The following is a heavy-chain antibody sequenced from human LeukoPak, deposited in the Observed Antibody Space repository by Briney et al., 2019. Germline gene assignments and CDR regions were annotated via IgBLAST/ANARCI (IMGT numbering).Heavy chain of an antibody. CDR1: GFTFSSYA. Sequence: GSLRLSCAASGFTFSSYAMNWVRQAPGKGLEWVSIISGSAGSTYYADSVKGRSTISRDNSKNTLFLQMNSLRAEDTAVYYCAKDRSLDGGNSNGYFDSWGQGTLVTVSS. J-gene: IGHJ4*02. CDR3: AKDRSLDGGNSNGYFDS. V-gene: IGHV3-23*01. CDR2: ISGSAGST. D-gene: IGHD4-23*01.